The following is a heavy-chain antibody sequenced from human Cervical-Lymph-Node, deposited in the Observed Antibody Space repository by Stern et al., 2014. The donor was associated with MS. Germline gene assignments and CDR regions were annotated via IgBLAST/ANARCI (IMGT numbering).Heavy chain of an antibody. Sequence: QLQLQESGPGLVKPSQTLSLTCTVSGGSISSDDNYWNWIRQLPGKGLVWVGYISYSGNTYNSPSLKSRVTISADTSKNQFSLKLSSVTAADTAVYYCARDGPQVGAGSFDIWGRGTMVTVSS. V-gene: IGHV4-31*03. J-gene: IGHJ3*02. CDR3: ARDGPQVGAGSFDI. CDR1: GGSISSDDNY. D-gene: IGHD1-26*01. CDR2: ISYSGNT.